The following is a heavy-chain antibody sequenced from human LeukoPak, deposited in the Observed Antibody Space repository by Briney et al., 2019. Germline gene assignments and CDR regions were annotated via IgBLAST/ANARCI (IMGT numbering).Heavy chain of an antibody. CDR2: ISASGNRT. V-gene: IGHV3-23*01. D-gene: IGHD4-23*01. J-gene: IGHJ4*02. Sequence: GGSLRLSCAASGFTFSTYAMSWVRQAPGKGLEWVSAISASGNRTFYADSVKGRFTISRDNAKNSLYLQMNSLRAEDTAVYYCARDYGGSSPFDYWGQGTLVTVSS. CDR3: ARDYGGSSPFDY. CDR1: GFTFSTYA.